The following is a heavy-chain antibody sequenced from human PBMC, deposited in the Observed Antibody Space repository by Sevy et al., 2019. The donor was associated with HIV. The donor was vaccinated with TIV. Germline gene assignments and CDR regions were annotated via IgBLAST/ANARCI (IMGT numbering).Heavy chain of an antibody. J-gene: IGHJ4*02. CDR3: ARAGGSWALRY. V-gene: IGHV3-11*01. CDR1: GFIFSDYY. CDR2: ISGSGNTI. D-gene: IGHD1-26*01. Sequence: GGSLRLSCAASGFIFSDYYMSWIRQAPGKGLEWVSYISGSGNTIYYTDSVKGLITISRDNAKDSLYLQMNSLRAEDPVVYYCARAGGSWALRYWGQGSLVTVSS.